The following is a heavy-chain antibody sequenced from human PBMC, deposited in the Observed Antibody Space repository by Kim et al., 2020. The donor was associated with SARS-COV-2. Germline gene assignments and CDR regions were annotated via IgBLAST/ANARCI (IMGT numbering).Heavy chain of an antibody. D-gene: IGHD1-7*01. V-gene: IGHV1-69*01. CDR3: ARDNWNYSFDY. Sequence: NYAQKSQGRVTMTADESTSTAYMELSSLRSEDTAVYYCARDNWNYSFDYWGQGTLVTVSS. J-gene: IGHJ4*02.